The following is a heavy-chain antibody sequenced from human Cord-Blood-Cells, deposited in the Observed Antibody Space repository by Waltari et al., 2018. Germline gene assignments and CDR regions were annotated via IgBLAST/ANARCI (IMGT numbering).Heavy chain of an antibody. CDR2: IYTSGST. Sequence: QVQLQESGPGLVKPSETLSLTCTVSGGSISSSYWSWIRQPAGKGLEWIGRIYTSGSTNYNPSLKSRVTMSVDTSKNQFSLKLSSVTAADTAVYYCAREADIVVVPAAIQRHFDLWGRGTLVTVSS. CDR1: GGSISSSY. D-gene: IGHD2-2*02. CDR3: AREADIVVVPAAIQRHFDL. V-gene: IGHV4-4*07. J-gene: IGHJ2*01.